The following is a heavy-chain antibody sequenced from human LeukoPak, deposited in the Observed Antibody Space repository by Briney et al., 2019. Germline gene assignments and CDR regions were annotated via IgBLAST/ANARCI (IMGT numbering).Heavy chain of an antibody. J-gene: IGHJ5*01. CDR1: GGSISSGSYY. V-gene: IGHV4-61*02. CDR3: ARDRAVYCGGDCYPNWFDS. CDR2: IYTSGST. D-gene: IGHD2-21*02. Sequence: TLSLTCTVSGGSISSGSYYWSWNRQPAGKGLEWIGRIYTSGSTNYNPSLKIRVTISVDTSKNQFSLKLSSVTAADTAVYYCARDRAVYCGGDCYPNWFDSWGQGTLVTVSS.